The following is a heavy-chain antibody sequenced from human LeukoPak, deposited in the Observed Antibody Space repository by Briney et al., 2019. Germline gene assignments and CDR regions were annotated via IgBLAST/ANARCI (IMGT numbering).Heavy chain of an antibody. J-gene: IGHJ4*02. V-gene: IGHV3-49*04. Sequence: GRSLRLSCTASGFTFGDHGMGWVRRAPEKGLEWVGFIRRKVYGGTTEYAASVRGRFSISRDDSKSIAYLEMNSLKTEDTAVYYCTRDKDWSYDYWGQGTLVTVSS. CDR1: GFTFGDHG. D-gene: IGHD3/OR15-3a*01. CDR2: IRRKVYGGTT. CDR3: TRDKDWSYDY.